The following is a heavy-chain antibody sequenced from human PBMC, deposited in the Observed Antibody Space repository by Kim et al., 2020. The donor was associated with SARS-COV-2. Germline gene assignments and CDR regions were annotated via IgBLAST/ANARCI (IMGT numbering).Heavy chain of an antibody. V-gene: IGHV4-30-4*01. Sequence: SETLSLTCTVSGGSISSGDYYWSWIRQPPGKGLEWIGYIYYSGSTYYNPSLKSRVTISLDTSKNQFSLKLSSVTAPDTAVCYCARDTYDYGDYVGECYYYGMDVGGQGTTVTVSS. CDR1: GGSISSGDYY. CDR3: ARDTYDYGDYVGECYYYGMDV. CDR2: IYYSGST. D-gene: IGHD4-17*01. J-gene: IGHJ6*02.